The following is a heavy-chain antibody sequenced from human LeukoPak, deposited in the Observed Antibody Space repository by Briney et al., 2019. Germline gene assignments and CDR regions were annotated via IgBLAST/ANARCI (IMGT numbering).Heavy chain of an antibody. Sequence: PGGSLRLSCAASGFTFSSYSMNWVRQAPGKGLEWVSSISSSSSYIYYADSVKGRFTISRDNAKNSLYLQMNSLRAEDTAVYYCARESIAVAAPIDYWGQGTLVTVSS. CDR1: GFTFSSYS. CDR3: ARESIAVAAPIDY. D-gene: IGHD6-19*01. CDR2: ISSSSSYI. V-gene: IGHV3-21*01. J-gene: IGHJ4*02.